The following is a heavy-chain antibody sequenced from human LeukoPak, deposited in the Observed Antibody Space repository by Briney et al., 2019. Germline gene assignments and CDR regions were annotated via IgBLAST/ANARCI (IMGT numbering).Heavy chain of an antibody. D-gene: IGHD1-26*01. Sequence: SEPLSLTCTVSGGSISSSSYYWGRIRQPPGKGLECIESIYYSGSTYYNPSCKIRVTITEATSKNQFSLKLSSVTAADTAVYYCARPTTRKAFVIWGQGTRVTVPS. CDR2: IYYSGST. CDR3: ARPTTRKAFVI. J-gene: IGHJ3*02. CDR1: GGSISSSSYY. V-gene: IGHV4-39*01.